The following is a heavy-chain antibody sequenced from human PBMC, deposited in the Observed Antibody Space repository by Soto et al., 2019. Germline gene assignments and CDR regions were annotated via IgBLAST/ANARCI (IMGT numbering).Heavy chain of an antibody. D-gene: IGHD3-22*01. CDR2: INPSGGST. Sequence: ASVKVSCKASGYTFTSYYMHWVRQAPGQGLEWMGIINPSGGSTSYAQKFQGRVTMTRDTSTSTVYMELSSLRSEDTAVYYCAREDAGYYDSSGYYSWFDPWGQGTLVTVSS. CDR3: AREDAGYYDSSGYYSWFDP. V-gene: IGHV1-46*01. J-gene: IGHJ5*02. CDR1: GYTFTSYY.